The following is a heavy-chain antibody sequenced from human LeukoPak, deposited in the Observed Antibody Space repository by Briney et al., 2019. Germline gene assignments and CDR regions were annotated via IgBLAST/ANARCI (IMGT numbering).Heavy chain of an antibody. CDR1: GFTFSGFS. Sequence: GGSLRLSCAASGFTFSGFSMSWVRQSPTKGLEWVANIKQDGSERYYVDSVKGRFTISRDNAKNSLSLQMNSLRAEDTAVYYCAKDTVVTPEAFDYWGQGTLVTVSS. CDR3: AKDTVVTPEAFDY. D-gene: IGHD4-23*01. CDR2: IKQDGSER. J-gene: IGHJ4*02. V-gene: IGHV3-7*05.